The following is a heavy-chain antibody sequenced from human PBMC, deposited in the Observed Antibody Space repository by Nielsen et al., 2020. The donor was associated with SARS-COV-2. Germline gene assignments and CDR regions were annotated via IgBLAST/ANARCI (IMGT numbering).Heavy chain of an antibody. Sequence: ASVKVSCKASGYTFTDYYIHWVRQAPGQGLEWMGRINPYSGGTNYAQKFQGTVTMTRDASISTANMELSRLRADDTAVYYCARELWVGMAINGPSDIWGQGTMVTVSS. J-gene: IGHJ3*02. V-gene: IGHV1-2*06. CDR3: ARELWVGMAINGPSDI. CDR1: GYTFTDYY. CDR2: INPYSGGT. D-gene: IGHD5-24*01.